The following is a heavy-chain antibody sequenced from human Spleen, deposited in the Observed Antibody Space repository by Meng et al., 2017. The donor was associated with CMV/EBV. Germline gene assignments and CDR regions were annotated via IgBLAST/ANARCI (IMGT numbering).Heavy chain of an antibody. V-gene: IGHV1-69*10. CDR1: RGPFSSYS. CDR2: TIPLLIKT. Sequence: SVKVSCKASRGPFSSYSYNWVRQAPGQGLEWMGGTIPLLIKTMYAQKFEGRVTFTADTSTNTVYMELSGLRSEDTAIYYCARSTGHITISGVVNDVFDIWGQGTMVTVSS. J-gene: IGHJ3*02. D-gene: IGHD3-3*01. CDR3: ARSTGHITISGVVNDVFDI.